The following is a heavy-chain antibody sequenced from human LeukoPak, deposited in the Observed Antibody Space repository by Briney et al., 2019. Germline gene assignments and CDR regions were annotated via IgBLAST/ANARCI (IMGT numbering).Heavy chain of an antibody. D-gene: IGHD3-22*01. CDR1: GFTFSDYS. V-gene: IGHV3-23*01. J-gene: IGHJ4*02. Sequence: PGGSLRLSCAASGFTFSDYSMNWVRQPPGKGLEWVSGISGSGSNTYYADSVKGRFTIFRDNSKNTLYLQMNSLRAEDTAAYYCAKGTYDSRGHFDYWGQGTLVSVSS. CDR2: ISGSGSNT. CDR3: AKGTYDSRGHFDY.